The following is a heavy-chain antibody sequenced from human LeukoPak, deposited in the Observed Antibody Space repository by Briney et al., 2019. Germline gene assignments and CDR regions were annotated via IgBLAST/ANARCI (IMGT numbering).Heavy chain of an antibody. V-gene: IGHV3-21*01. J-gene: IGHJ5*02. CDR1: GFTFSSYS. D-gene: IGHD3-22*01. CDR3: TRYDCSGYYGFDP. Sequence: GGSLRLSCAASGFTFSSYSMNWVRQAPGKGLEWVSSISSSSSYIYYADSVKGRFTISRDNAKNSLYLQMNSLRAEDTAVYYCTRYDCSGYYGFDPWGQGTLVTVSS. CDR2: ISSSSSYI.